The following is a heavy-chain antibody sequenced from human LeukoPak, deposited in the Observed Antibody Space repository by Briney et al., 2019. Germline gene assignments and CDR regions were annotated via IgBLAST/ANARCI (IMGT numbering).Heavy chain of an antibody. D-gene: IGHD3-22*01. Sequence: GGSLRLSCAASGFTFTNDWMNWVRQVPGKGLEWVGRIKSTLDGGTTDLAAPVKDRFTVSRDDSKETLYLQMNSLRAEGTAVYYCARGSIYYESSGQVPFDYWGQGTLVTVSS. CDR3: ARGSIYYESSGQVPFDY. V-gene: IGHV3-15*07. J-gene: IGHJ4*02. CDR1: GFTFTNDW. CDR2: IKSTLDGGTT.